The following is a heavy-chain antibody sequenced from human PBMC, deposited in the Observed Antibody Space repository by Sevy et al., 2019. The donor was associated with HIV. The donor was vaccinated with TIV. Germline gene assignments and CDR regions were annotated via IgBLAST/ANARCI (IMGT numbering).Heavy chain of an antibody. CDR2: ISSSSSTI. D-gene: IGHD3-16*01. CDR1: GFTFSSYS. Sequence: GGSLRLSCAASGFTFSSYSMNWVRQAPGKGLEWVSYISSSSSTIYYADSVKGRFTISRDNAKNSLYLQMNSLRDEDTAVYDCARETYGGNLGEDYWGQGTLVTVSS. J-gene: IGHJ4*02. CDR3: ARETYGGNLGEDY. V-gene: IGHV3-48*02.